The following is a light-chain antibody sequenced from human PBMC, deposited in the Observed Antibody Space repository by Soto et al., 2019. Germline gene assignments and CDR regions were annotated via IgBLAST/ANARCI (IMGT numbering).Light chain of an antibody. CDR2: GAS. CDR3: QQYGYLVT. J-gene: IGKJ4*01. V-gene: IGKV3-20*01. Sequence: EIVLTQFPGTLSLSPGERATLSSRASQSITNSYLAWYQQKPGRAHRLLIYGASSTATGIPDRLSGSGSGTVFTLTIRRLQPEDFALYYCQQYGYLVTFGGGTKVDIK. CDR1: QSITNSY.